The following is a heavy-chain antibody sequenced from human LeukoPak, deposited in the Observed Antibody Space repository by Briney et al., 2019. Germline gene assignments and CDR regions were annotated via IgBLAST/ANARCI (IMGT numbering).Heavy chain of an antibody. CDR1: GDSVSSNSAT. V-gene: IGHV6-1*01. J-gene: IGHJ4*02. CDR3: ARAGRGYYDY. Sequence: SQTLSLTCAISGDSVSSNSATWHWIRQSPSRGLEWLARTYFRSKWIYDYAPSLKSRLTISPDASKNQSALQLNSVTPEDTAVYFCARAGRGYYDYWGQGTLATVSS. CDR2: TYFRSKWIY. D-gene: IGHD3-22*01.